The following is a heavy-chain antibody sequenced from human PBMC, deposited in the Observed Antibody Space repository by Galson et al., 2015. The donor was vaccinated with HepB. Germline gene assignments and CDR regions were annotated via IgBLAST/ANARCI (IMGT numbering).Heavy chain of an antibody. J-gene: IGHJ6*03. CDR1: GYTFTSYG. V-gene: IGHV1-18*01. CDR3: ARDSGLYGSGSFDPEIYYYYMDV. CDR2: ISAYNGNT. D-gene: IGHD3-10*01. Sequence: SVKVSCKASGYTFTSYGISWVRQAPGQGLEWMGWISAYNGNTNYAQKLQGRVTMTTDTSTSTAYMELRSLRSDDTAVYYCARDSGLYGSGSFDPEIYYYYMDVWGKGTTVTVSS.